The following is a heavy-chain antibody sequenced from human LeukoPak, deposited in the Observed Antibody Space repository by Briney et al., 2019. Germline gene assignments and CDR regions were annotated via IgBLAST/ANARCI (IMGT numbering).Heavy chain of an antibody. J-gene: IGHJ4*02. V-gene: IGHV3-23*01. CDR3: ARRTWEWGFFDY. CDR1: DFTFSSFV. CDR2: MSGNGGST. Sequence: GGSLRLSCVASDFTFSSFVMSWVRQAPGKGLEWVSTMSGNGGSTYYADSVKGRFTISRDNSKNTLYLQMNSLRAEDTAVYYCARRTWEWGFFDYWGQGTLVTVSS. D-gene: IGHD3-3*01.